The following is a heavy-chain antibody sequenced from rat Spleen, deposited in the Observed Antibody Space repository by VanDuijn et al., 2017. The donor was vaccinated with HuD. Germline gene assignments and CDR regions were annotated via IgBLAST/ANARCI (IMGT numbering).Heavy chain of an antibody. J-gene: IGHJ2*01. CDR1: GFSLTSYS. CDR3: ARGPPHILPDY. D-gene: IGHD1-9*01. Sequence: QVQLKESGPGLVQPSQTLSLTCTVSGFSLTSYSVHWVRQPTGKGLQWMGVIWTGGSTDYNSALKSRLSISRDTSKSQVFLKMNRLQTEDIDTYYCARGPPHILPDYWGQGVMVTVSS. CDR2: IWTGGST. V-gene: IGHV2-30*01.